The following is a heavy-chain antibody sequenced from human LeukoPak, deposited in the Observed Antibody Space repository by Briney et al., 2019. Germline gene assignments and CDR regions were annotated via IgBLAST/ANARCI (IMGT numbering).Heavy chain of an antibody. Sequence: GGSLRLSCAASGFTFDDYAMHWVRQAPGKGLEWVSGISWNSGSIGYADSVKGRFTISRDNAKNSLYLQMNSLRAEDMALYYCAKDTDVAVAGTGGDYGMDVWGQGTTVTVCS. CDR2: ISWNSGSI. V-gene: IGHV3-9*03. J-gene: IGHJ6*02. D-gene: IGHD6-19*01. CDR1: GFTFDDYA. CDR3: AKDTDVAVAGTGGDYGMDV.